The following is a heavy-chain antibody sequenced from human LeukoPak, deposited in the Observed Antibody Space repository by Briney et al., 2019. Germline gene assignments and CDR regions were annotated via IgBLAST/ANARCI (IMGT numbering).Heavy chain of an antibody. J-gene: IGHJ4*02. CDR3: AKDFATREGYYDSSGYFDY. Sequence: GGSLRLSCAASGFTFSSYSMNWVRQAPGKGLEWVSCISSSSSYIYYADSVKGRFTISRDNAKNSLYLQMNSLRAEDTAVYYCAKDFATREGYYDSSGYFDYWGQGTLVTVSS. CDR1: GFTFSSYS. D-gene: IGHD3-22*01. V-gene: IGHV3-21*04. CDR2: ISSSSSYI.